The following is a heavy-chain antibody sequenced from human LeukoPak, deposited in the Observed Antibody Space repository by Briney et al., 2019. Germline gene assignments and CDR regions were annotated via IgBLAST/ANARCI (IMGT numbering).Heavy chain of an antibody. J-gene: IGHJ6*03. CDR2: IYYSGST. CDR3: ASHYCTSTSCYVFSGGHMDV. V-gene: IGHV4-39*01. D-gene: IGHD2-2*01. CDR1: GGSISSSSYY. Sequence: ASETLSHTCTVSGGSISSSSYYWGWIRQPPGKGLEWIGSIYYSGSTYYNPSLQSRVTISVDTSKNQFSLKLSSVTAADTAAYYCASHYCTSTSCYVFSGGHMDVWGKGTTVTISS.